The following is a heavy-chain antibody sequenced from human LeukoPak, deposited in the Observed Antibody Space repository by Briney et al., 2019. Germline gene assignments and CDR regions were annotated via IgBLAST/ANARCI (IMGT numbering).Heavy chain of an antibody. Sequence: SVKVSCKASGGTFSRYAISWVRQAPGQWLELMGGIIPIFGTANYAQKFQGRVTITADESTSTAYMELSSLRSEDTAVYYCARDQGYGGNSRWFDPWGQGTLVTVSS. CDR1: GGTFSRYA. CDR2: IIPIFGTA. J-gene: IGHJ5*02. D-gene: IGHD4-23*01. CDR3: ARDQGYGGNSRWFDP. V-gene: IGHV1-69*13.